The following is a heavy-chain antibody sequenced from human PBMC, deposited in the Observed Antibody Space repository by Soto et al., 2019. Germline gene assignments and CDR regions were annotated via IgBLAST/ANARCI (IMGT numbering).Heavy chain of an antibody. J-gene: IGHJ5*02. CDR1: GGSISSYY. V-gene: IGHV4-59*01. Sequence: SETLSLTCTVSGGSISSYYWSWIRQPPGKGLEWIGYIYYSGSTNYNPSLKSRVTISVDTSKNQFSLKLSSVTAADTAVYYCAREYYYDSSGYYDNWFDPWGQGTLVTVS. D-gene: IGHD3-22*01. CDR3: AREYYYDSSGYYDNWFDP. CDR2: IYYSGST.